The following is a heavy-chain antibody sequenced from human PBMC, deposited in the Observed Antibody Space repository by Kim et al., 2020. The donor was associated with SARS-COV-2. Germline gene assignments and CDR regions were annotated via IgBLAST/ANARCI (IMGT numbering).Heavy chain of an antibody. CDR2: IYTSGST. V-gene: IGHV4-4*07. Sequence: SETLSLTCTVSGGSISSYYWSWIRQPAGKGLEWIGRIYTSGSTNYNPSLKSRVTMSVDTSKNQFSLKLSSVTAADTAVYYCARTGSPSVIAVAGRNSVFDYWGQGTLVTVSS. J-gene: IGHJ4*02. CDR3: ARTGSPSVIAVAGRNSVFDY. D-gene: IGHD6-19*01. CDR1: GGSISSYY.